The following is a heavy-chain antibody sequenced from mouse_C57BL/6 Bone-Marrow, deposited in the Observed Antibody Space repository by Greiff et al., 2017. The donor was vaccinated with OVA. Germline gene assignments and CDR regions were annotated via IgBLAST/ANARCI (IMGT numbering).Heavy chain of an antibody. CDR1: GYTFTSYW. CDR2: IYPGSGST. Sequence: VQLQQPGAELVKPGASVKMSCKASGYTFTSYWITWVKQRPGQGLEWIGDIYPGSGSTNYNEKFKSKATLTVDTSSSTAYMQLSSLTSEDSAVYDCARSFYYDYDDWYFDVWGTGTTVTVSS. CDR3: ARSFYYDYDDWYFDV. J-gene: IGHJ1*03. D-gene: IGHD2-4*01. V-gene: IGHV1-55*01.